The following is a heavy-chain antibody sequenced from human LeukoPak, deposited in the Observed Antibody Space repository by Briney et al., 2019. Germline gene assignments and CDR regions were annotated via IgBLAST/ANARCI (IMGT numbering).Heavy chain of an antibody. J-gene: IGHJ3*02. Sequence: PSETLSLTCTVSGVSISSYYWSWSRQPPGKGLEWIGYIYYSGSTNYNPSLKSRVTISVDTSKNQFSLKLSSVTAADTAVYYCAGSIAVAGTLDAFDIWGQGTMVTVSS. CDR2: IYYSGST. V-gene: IGHV4-59*01. CDR1: GVSISSYY. D-gene: IGHD6-19*01. CDR3: AGSIAVAGTLDAFDI.